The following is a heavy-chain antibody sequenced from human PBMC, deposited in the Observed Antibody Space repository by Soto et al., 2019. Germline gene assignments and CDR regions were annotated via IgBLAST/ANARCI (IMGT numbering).Heavy chain of an antibody. CDR1: GFTFSSYA. D-gene: IGHD4-17*01. V-gene: IGHV3-30-3*01. CDR3: ARDWSHYGELVDY. CDR2: ISYDGSNK. J-gene: IGHJ4*02. Sequence: HPGGSLRLSCAASGFTFSSYAMHWVRQAPGKGLEWVAVISYDGSNKYYADSVKGRFTISRDNSKNTLYLQMNSLRAEDTAVYYCARDWSHYGELVDYWGQGTLVTVSS.